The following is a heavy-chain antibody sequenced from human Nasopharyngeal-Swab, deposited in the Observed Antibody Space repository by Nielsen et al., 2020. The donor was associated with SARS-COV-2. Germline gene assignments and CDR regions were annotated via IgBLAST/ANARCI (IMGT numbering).Heavy chain of an antibody. CDR3: VPMELRGLIGP. J-gene: IGHJ5*02. CDR1: GYIFTDYD. D-gene: IGHD3-10*01. CDR2: MNPNTGNT. Sequence: ASVKVSCKTSGYIFTDYDVNWVRHATGQGLEGMGWMNPNTGNTGFAQRFQGRVALTRDTSINTAYMELSGLTSEDTAVYYCVPMELRGLIGPWGQGTPVTVSS. V-gene: IGHV1-8*02.